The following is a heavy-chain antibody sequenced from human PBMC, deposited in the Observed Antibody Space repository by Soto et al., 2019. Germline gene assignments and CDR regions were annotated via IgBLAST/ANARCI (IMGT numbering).Heavy chain of an antibody. V-gene: IGHV3-30*18. D-gene: IGHD4-17*01. CDR3: AKDGDGDYQGGFDP. CDR2: ISYDGSNK. Sequence: QVQLVESGGGVVQPGRSLRLSCAASGFTFSSYGMHLVRQAPGKGLEWVAVISYDGSNKYYADSVKGRFTISRDNSKNTLYLQMNSLRAEDTAVYYCAKDGDGDYQGGFDPWGQGTLVTVSS. J-gene: IGHJ5*02. CDR1: GFTFSSYG.